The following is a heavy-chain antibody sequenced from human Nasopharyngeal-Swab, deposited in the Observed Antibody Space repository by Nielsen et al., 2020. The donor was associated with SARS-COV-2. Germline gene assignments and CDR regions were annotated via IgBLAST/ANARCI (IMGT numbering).Heavy chain of an antibody. Sequence: GESLKISCAASGFTFSSYEMNWVRQAPGKGLEWVSYISSSGSTIYYADSVKGRFTISRDNAKNSLYLQMNSLRAEDTAVYYCASGYSSGWYEWYFDYWGQGTLVTVSS. V-gene: IGHV3-48*03. CDR2: ISSSGSTI. D-gene: IGHD6-19*01. CDR3: ASGYSSGWYEWYFDY. CDR1: GFTFSSYE. J-gene: IGHJ4*02.